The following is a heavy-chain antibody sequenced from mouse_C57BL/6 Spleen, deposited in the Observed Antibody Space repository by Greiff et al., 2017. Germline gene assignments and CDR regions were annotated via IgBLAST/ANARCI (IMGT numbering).Heavy chain of an antibody. CDR3: ARPPYGSSNYYAMDY. CDR2: ISRGSSTI. CDR1: GFTFSDYG. Sequence: EVKLMESGGGLVKPGGSLKLSCAASGFTFSDYGMHWVRQAPEKGLEWVAYISRGSSTIYYADTVKGRFTISRDNAKNTLFLQVTSLRSEDTAMYYCARPPYGSSNYYAMDYWGQGASVTVAS. J-gene: IGHJ4*01. V-gene: IGHV5-17*01. D-gene: IGHD1-1*01.